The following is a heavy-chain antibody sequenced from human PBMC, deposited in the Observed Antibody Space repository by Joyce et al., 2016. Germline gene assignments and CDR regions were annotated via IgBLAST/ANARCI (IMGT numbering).Heavy chain of an antibody. CDR1: GFTFNNAY. J-gene: IGHJ4*02. V-gene: IGHV3-15*01. CDR2: IKSKPDGGAT. D-gene: IGHD2-21*01. Sequence: EVQLVESGGGLVKPGGSLRLSCAASGFTFNNAYMSWVRQAPGKGLEWVGRIKSKPDGGATDYAAPLEGRFSISRDRSKDTLYMRMNSLKTEETAVYYCAKDRVGHNGGWCFDSWGQGTLVTVSS. CDR3: AKDRVGHNGGWCFDS.